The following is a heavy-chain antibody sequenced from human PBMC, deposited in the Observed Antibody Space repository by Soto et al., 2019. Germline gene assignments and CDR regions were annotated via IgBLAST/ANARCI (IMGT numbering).Heavy chain of an antibody. D-gene: IGHD6-13*01. J-gene: IGHJ5*02. V-gene: IGHV3-23*01. CDR2: ISGSGGST. CDR3: AKDRDSWYVSYWFDP. CDR1: GFTFSSYA. Sequence: GGSLRLSCAASGFTFSSYAMSWVRQAPGKGLEWVSAISGSGGSTYYADSVKGRFTISRDNSKNTLYLQMNSLRAEDTAEYYCAKDRDSWYVSYWFDPWGQGTLVTVSS.